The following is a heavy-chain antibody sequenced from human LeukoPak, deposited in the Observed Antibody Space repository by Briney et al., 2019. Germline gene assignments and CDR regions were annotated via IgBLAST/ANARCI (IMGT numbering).Heavy chain of an antibody. CDR2: IYTSGST. J-gene: IGHJ4*02. CDR1: GGSISSYY. V-gene: IGHV4-4*07. Sequence: SETLSLTCTVSGGSISSYYWSWIRQPAGKGLEWIGRIYTSGSTNYNPSLKSRVTMSVDTSKNQFSLKLSSVTAADTAVYYCARVRLYYDFWSGYYTGAGFLDYWGQGTLVTVSS. D-gene: IGHD3-3*01. CDR3: ARVRLYYDFWSGYYTGAGFLDY.